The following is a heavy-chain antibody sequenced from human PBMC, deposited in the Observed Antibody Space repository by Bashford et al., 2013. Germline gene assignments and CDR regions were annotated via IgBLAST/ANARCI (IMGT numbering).Heavy chain of an antibody. V-gene: IGHV1-69*13. D-gene: IGHD5-12*01. CDR2: IIPXFGTA. Sequence: SVKVSCKASGGTFSSYAISWVRQAPGQGLEWMGGIIPXFGTANYAQKFQGRVTITADESTSTAYMELSSLRSEDTAVYYCARVRYSGYDYWYYYYGMDVWGQGTTVTVSS. CDR1: GGTFSSYA. J-gene: IGHJ6*02. CDR3: ARVRYSGYDYWYYYYGMDV.